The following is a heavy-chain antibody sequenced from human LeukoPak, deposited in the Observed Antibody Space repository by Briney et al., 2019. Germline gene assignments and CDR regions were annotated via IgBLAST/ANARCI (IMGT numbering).Heavy chain of an antibody. V-gene: IGHV4-4*07. Sequence: SETLSLTCTVSGGSINSYYWSWIRQPAGKGLEWIGRIYTSGSTNYNPSLKSRVTMSVDTSKNQFSLKLSSVTAADTAVYYCARGYDILTGYYYFDHWGQGILVTVSS. CDR1: GGSINSYY. D-gene: IGHD3-9*01. CDR2: IYTSGST. J-gene: IGHJ4*02. CDR3: ARGYDILTGYYYFDH.